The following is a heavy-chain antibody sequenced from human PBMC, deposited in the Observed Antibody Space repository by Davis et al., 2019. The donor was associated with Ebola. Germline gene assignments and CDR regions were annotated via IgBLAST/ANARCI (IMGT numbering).Heavy chain of an antibody. V-gene: IGHV1-69*13. Sequence: SVKVSCKASGYTFTSYGISWVRQAPGHGLEWMGGIIPIFGTANYAQKFQGRVTITADESTSTAYMELSSLRSEDTAVYYCSSSSSLSGMYNWFDPWGQGTLVTVSS. CDR3: SSSSSLSGMYNWFDP. J-gene: IGHJ5*02. D-gene: IGHD6-6*01. CDR1: GYTFTSYG. CDR2: IIPIFGTA.